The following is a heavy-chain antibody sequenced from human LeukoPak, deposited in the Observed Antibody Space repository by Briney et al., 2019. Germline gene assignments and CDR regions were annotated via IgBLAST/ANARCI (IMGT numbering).Heavy chain of an antibody. V-gene: IGHV3-30*03. Sequence: GGSLRLSCAASGFTFSSYVMHWVRQAPGKGLEWVAVISYDGSNKYYADSVKGRFTISRDNSKNTLYLQMNSLRAEDTAVYYCARDIAVAGIGGWFDPWGQGTLVTVSS. CDR3: ARDIAVAGIGGWFDP. CDR2: ISYDGSNK. J-gene: IGHJ5*02. CDR1: GFTFSSYV. D-gene: IGHD6-19*01.